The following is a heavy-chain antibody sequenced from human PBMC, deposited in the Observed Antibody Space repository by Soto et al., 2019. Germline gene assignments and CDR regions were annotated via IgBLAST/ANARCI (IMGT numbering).Heavy chain of an antibody. D-gene: IGHD2-2*01. CDR3: AREGGGDIVLVPAALYYYYGMDV. CDR2: ISAYNGNT. Sequence: ASVKVSCKASGYTFTSYGISWVRQAPGQGLEWMGWISAYNGNTNYAQKLQGRVTMTTDTSTSTAYMELRSLRSDDTAVYYCAREGGGDIVLVPAALYYYYGMDVWGQGTPVTVSS. CDR1: GYTFTSYG. V-gene: IGHV1-18*01. J-gene: IGHJ6*02.